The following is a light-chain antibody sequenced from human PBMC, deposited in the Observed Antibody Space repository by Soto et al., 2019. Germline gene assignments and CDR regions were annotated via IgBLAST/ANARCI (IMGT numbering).Light chain of an antibody. J-gene: IGKJ4*01. CDR1: QSVSSD. CDR2: GAS. CDR3: QQYNNWPPVT. V-gene: IGKV3-15*01. Sequence: EIVMTQSPATLSVSPGERATLSCRASQSVSSDLAWYQQKPGQAPRLLIYGASTRATDIPATFSGSGSGTEFTLTISSLQSEDFAVYYCQQYNNWPPVTCGGGTKVDIK.